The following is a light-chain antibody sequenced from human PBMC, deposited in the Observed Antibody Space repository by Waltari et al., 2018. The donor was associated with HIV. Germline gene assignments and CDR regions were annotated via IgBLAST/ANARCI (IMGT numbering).Light chain of an antibody. CDR1: RDDINNFDL. CDR2: GMS. J-gene: IGLJ3*02. CDR3: SSYTKTETPV. Sequence: SVLIQPASVSGSPGQSITISCTGRRDDINNFDLMSWDRQYPGNAPQLILHGMSSQPSTVSSRFAASTCANTVSLTISVLQPGDEADYYCSSYTKTETPVFGGGT. V-gene: IGLV2-14*03.